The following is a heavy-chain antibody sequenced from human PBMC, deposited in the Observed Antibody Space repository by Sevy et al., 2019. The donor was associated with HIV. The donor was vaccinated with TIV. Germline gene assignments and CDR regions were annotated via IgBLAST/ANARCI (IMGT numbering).Heavy chain of an antibody. CDR3: ARDGSSGGLFLKDYYYFGMDV. CDR1: GFTFSSYA. V-gene: IGHV3-30*04. CDR2: ISYDGNNK. D-gene: IGHD3-16*01. J-gene: IGHJ6*02. Sequence: GGSLRLSCAASGFTFSSYAMHWVRQAPGKGLEWVAVISYDGNNKYQADSVKDRFTISRDNSKNTLYLQMNSLRAEDTAVYYCARDGSSGGLFLKDYYYFGMDVWGQGTTVTVSS.